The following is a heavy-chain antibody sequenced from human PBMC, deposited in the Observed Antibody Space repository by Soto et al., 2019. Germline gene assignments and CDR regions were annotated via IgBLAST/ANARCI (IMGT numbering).Heavy chain of an antibody. Sequence: PSETLSLTCTATGGSISGYYWNWIRQPPGKGLEWIGYVYSSGSTNYNPSLKNRVTISVGTSYNQFSLKLNSVTAADTAVYYCARGQFTGTTQGDWFDPSGQGTLVTVSS. D-gene: IGHD1-1*01. CDR1: GGSISGYY. J-gene: IGHJ5*02. CDR3: ARGQFTGTTQGDWFDP. CDR2: VYSSGST. V-gene: IGHV4-59*01.